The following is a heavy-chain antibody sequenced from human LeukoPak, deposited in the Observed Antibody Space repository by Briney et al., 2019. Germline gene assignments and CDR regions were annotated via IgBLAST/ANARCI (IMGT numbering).Heavy chain of an antibody. CDR3: TRGAADEDFDY. V-gene: IGHV1-2*02. CDR1: GYTFSCYY. D-gene: IGHD5-24*01. J-gene: IGHJ4*02. CDR2: MNPKTGDT. Sequence: GASVKVSCKASGYTFSCYYIHWVRQAPGQGLEWMGWMNPKTGDTDYAEKFRGRLTMTWDTSITTAYMELNRLKSDDTAVYYCTRGAADEDFDYWGQGTLVTVSS.